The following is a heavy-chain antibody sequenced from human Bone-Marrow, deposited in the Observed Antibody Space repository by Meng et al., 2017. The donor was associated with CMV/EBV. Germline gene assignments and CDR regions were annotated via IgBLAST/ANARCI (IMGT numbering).Heavy chain of an antibody. V-gene: IGHV3-7*01. CDR3: GPSRA. Sequence: GGSLRLSCAASGFTFRTYWMSWVRQAPGKGLEWVANIKQDGSEKYYVDSVKGRFTISRDNAKSSLYLQMNSLRAEDTAVYYCGPSRAWGQGTLVTVSS. J-gene: IGHJ4*02. CDR2: IKQDGSEK. CDR1: GFTFRTYW.